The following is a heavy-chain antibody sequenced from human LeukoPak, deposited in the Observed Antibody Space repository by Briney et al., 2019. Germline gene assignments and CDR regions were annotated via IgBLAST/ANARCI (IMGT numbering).Heavy chain of an antibody. J-gene: IGHJ6*02. Sequence: GGSLRLSCAASGFTFSSYAMSWVRQAPGKGLEWDSAISGSGGSTYYADSVKGRFTISRDNSKNTLYLQMNSLRAEDTAVYYCATAMVTESYGMDIWGQGTTVTVSS. V-gene: IGHV3-23*01. CDR2: ISGSGGST. D-gene: IGHD5-18*01. CDR1: GFTFSSYA. CDR3: ATAMVTESYGMDI.